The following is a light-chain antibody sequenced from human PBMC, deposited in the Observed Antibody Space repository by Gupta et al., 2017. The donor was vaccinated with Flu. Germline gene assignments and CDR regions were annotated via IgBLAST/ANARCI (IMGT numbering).Light chain of an antibody. CDR3: QQYSSSPLT. Sequence: GTLSLSPGERATLSCRASQSFRSSYLAWYQQKPGQAPRLLIYGASSRATGIPDRFSGSGSGTDFTLTISRLEPEDFAVYYCQQYSSSPLTFGPGTKVDIK. J-gene: IGKJ3*01. CDR1: QSFRSSY. V-gene: IGKV3-20*01. CDR2: GAS.